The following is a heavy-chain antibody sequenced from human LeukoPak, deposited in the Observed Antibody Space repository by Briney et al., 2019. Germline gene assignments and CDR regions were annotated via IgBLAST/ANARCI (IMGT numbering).Heavy chain of an antibody. CDR3: AGCETDTFDI. CDR2: IYYSGRT. Sequence: PSETLALICTVSIGSNSGHYWSCIRQPPGRALVCIGYIYYSGRTKHNTSLTSRVSIPVERSNHQFSLRLSSVTAADTAVSYCAGCETDTFDIWGQGTMVTVS. V-gene: IGHV4-59*08. CDR1: IGSNSGHY. J-gene: IGHJ3*02. D-gene: IGHD2-8*01.